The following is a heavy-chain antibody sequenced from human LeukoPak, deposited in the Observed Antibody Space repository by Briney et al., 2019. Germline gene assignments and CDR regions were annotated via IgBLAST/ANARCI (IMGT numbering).Heavy chain of an antibody. CDR1: GFTFSNHW. CDR3: ARGGLRYFAL. V-gene: IGHV3-7*04. CDR2: IKQDGSEK. J-gene: IGHJ5*02. D-gene: IGHD3-16*01. Sequence: GGSLRLSCAASGFTFSNHWMSWVRQAPGEGLEWVANIKQDGSEKNYVDSVKGRFTISRDSAKSSLYLQMNSLRAEDTAVYFCARGGLRYFALWGQGTLVTVSS.